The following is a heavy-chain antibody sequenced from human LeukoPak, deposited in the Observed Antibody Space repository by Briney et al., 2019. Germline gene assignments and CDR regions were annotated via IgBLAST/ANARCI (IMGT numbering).Heavy chain of an antibody. J-gene: IGHJ4*02. CDR2: IWYDGSNK. CDR3: ARGTVSSGWSSFDY. CDR1: GFTFSSYG. D-gene: IGHD6-19*01. V-gene: IGHV3-33*01. Sequence: PGRSLRLSCAASGFTFSSYGMHWVRQAPGKGLEWVAVIWYDGSNKYYADSVKGRFTISRDNSKNTLYLQMNSLRAEDTAVYYCARGTVSSGWSSFDYWGQGTLVTVSS.